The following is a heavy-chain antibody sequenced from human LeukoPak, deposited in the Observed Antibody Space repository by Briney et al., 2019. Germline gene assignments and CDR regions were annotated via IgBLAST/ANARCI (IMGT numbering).Heavy chain of an antibody. CDR1: GGSISSYY. Sequence: SETLSLTCTVSGGSISSYYWSWIRQPAGKGLEWIGRIYTSGSTNYNPSLKSRVTMSVDTSKNQFSLKLSSVTAADTAVYYCARDQYYYDSSGYGNFDYWGQGTLVTVSS. V-gene: IGHV4-4*07. CDR3: ARDQYYYDSSGYGNFDY. CDR2: IYTSGST. J-gene: IGHJ4*02. D-gene: IGHD3-22*01.